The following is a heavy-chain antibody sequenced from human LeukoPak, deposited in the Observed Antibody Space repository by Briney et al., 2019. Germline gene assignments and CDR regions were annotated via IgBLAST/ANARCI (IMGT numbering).Heavy chain of an antibody. D-gene: IGHD2-2*01. CDR3: ARGLRLPSRSAPAVPHV. J-gene: IGHJ6*04. Sequence: SETLSLTCAVCGGSFSDYYWNWIRQPPGKGLEWIGEINHSGTTNYNPSLKSRVTISVDTSKNQFSLRLSAVTAADTAVYHCARGLRLPSRSAPAVPHVWAKGTTVTVSA. CDR2: INHSGTT. CDR1: GGSFSDYY. V-gene: IGHV4-34*01.